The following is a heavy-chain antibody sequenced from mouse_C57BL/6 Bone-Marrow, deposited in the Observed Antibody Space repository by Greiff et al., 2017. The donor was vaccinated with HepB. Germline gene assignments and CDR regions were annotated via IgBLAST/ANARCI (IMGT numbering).Heavy chain of an antibody. CDR2: IYPRSGNT. CDR3: ARDYYGSSPFAY. D-gene: IGHD1-1*01. Sequence: VKVVESGAELARPGASVKLSCKASGYTFTSYGISWVKQRTGQGLEWIGEIYPRSGNTYYNEKFKGKATLTADKSSSTAYMELRSLTSEDSAVYFCARDYYGSSPFAYWGQGTLVTVSA. CDR1: GYTFTSYG. V-gene: IGHV1-81*01. J-gene: IGHJ3*01.